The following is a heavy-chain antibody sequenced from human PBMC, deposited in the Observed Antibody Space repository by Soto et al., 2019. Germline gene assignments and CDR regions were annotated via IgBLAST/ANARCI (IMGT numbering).Heavy chain of an antibody. V-gene: IGHV1-2*02. J-gene: IGHJ3*02. CDR1: GDTFTGYY. D-gene: IGHD3-3*01. CDR3: ASEGTYAGLRFSAWLPPGYAFDI. Sequence: ASVKVSCKASGDTFTGYYMHWVRQAPGQGLEWMGWINPNSGGTNYAQKCQGRVTMTRDTSSSTAYMELSRLRSEDMAVYYCASEGTYAGLRFSAWLPPGYAFDIWGQGTMVTVSS. CDR2: INPNSGGT.